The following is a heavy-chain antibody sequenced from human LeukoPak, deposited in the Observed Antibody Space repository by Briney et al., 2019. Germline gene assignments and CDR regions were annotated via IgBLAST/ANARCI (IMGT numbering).Heavy chain of an antibody. CDR2: ISGSGLSA. D-gene: IGHD3-10*01. Sequence: GGSLRLSCAASGFTFGAYAMSWVRQAPGKGLEWVSSISGSGLSAGYADSVRGRFTVSRDNSKNTLYLQMNSLRAEDTAVFFCARDPDGSGPNFDYWGLGTPVTVSS. J-gene: IGHJ4*02. CDR1: GFTFGAYA. V-gene: IGHV3-23*01. CDR3: ARDPDGSGPNFDY.